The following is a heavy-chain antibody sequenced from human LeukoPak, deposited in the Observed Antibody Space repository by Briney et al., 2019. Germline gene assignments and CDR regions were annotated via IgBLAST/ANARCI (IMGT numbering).Heavy chain of an antibody. V-gene: IGHV3-21*01. CDR3: ARDDTHGDYSFFYYGMDV. CDR2: ISSSSSYI. J-gene: IGHJ6*02. D-gene: IGHD4-17*01. CDR1: GFTFSSYS. Sequence: GGSLRLSCAASGFTFSSYSMNWVRQAPGKGLEWVSSISSSSSYIYYADSVKGRFTISRDNAKNSLYQQMNSLRAEDTAVYYCARDDTHGDYSFFYYGMDVWGQGTTVTVSS.